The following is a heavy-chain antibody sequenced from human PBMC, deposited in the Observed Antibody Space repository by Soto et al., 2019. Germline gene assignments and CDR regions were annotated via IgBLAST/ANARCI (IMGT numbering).Heavy chain of an antibody. V-gene: IGHV3-74*01. Sequence: PGGSLRLSCAASGFTFSSYWMHWVRQVPGKGLVWVARINGGGSSTSYADSVKGRFTISRDNAKNTLYLQMSSLRAEDTAVYYCLVSGNYRFDYWGPGILVTVSS. D-gene: IGHD1-26*01. CDR1: GFTFSSYW. J-gene: IGHJ4*02. CDR3: LVSGNYRFDY. CDR2: INGGGSST.